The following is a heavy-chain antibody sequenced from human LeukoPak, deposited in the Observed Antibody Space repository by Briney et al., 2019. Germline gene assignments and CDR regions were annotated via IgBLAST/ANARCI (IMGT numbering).Heavy chain of an antibody. CDR3: ASEKFHTGSHTTPDY. D-gene: IGHD1-26*01. CDR2: IWYDGSHQ. J-gene: IGHJ4*02. Sequence: GRSLRLSCAASGFTFGSYGMHWVRQAPGKGLEWVAVIWYDGSHQHYTDSVKGRFTDSRDNSKNTLFLQMDSLRAEDTAVYYCASEKFHTGSHTTPDYWGRGTLVTVSS. CDR1: GFTFGSYG. V-gene: IGHV3-33*01.